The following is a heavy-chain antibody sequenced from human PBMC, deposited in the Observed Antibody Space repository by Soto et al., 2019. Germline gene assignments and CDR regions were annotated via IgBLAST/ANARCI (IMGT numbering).Heavy chain of an antibody. Sequence: SETLSLTCTVSGGSLSSYYWSWIRQPPGKGLEWIGYIYYSGSTNYNPSLKSRVTISVDTSKNQFSLKLSSVTAADTAVYYCARASAAGSYYYYGMDVWGQGTTVTVSS. CDR1: GGSLSSYY. CDR3: ARASAAGSYYYYGMDV. D-gene: IGHD6-13*01. J-gene: IGHJ6*02. CDR2: IYYSGST. V-gene: IGHV4-59*01.